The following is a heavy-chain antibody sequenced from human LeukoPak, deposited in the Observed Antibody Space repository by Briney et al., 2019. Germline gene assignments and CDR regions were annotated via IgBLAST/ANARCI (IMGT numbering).Heavy chain of an antibody. CDR2: INHSGST. Sequence: SETLSLTCAVYGGSFSGYYWSWIRQPPGKGLEWIGEINHSGSTNYNPSLKSRVTISVDTSKNQFSLKLSSVTAADTAVYYCARGRDAVVTLGPNWLDPWGQGTLVTVSS. J-gene: IGHJ5*02. D-gene: IGHD4-23*01. CDR1: GGSFSGYY. CDR3: ARGRDAVVTLGPNWLDP. V-gene: IGHV4-34*01.